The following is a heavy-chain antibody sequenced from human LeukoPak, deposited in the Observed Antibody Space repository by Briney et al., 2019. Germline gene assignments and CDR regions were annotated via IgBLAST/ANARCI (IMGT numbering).Heavy chain of an antibody. CDR3: ASEVCSGGSCYSDY. V-gene: IGHV3-74*01. J-gene: IGHJ4*02. CDR2: INSDGSST. D-gene: IGHD2-15*01. CDR1: GFTFISYW. Sequence: GGSLRLSCAASGFTFISYWMHWVRQAPGKGLVWVSRINSDGSSTSYADSVKGRFTISRDNAKNTLYLQMNSLRAEDTAVYYCASEVCSGGSCYSDYWGQGTLVTVSS.